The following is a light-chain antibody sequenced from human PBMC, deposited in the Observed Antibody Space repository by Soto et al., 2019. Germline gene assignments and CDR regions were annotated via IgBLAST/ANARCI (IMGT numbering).Light chain of an antibody. CDR1: SSDVGGYDY. CDR3: SSFTSSSTLI. CDR2: DVS. J-gene: IGLJ2*01. Sequence: QSVLTQPASVSGSPGQSITISCIGTSSDVGGYDYVSWYQQHPGKAPKLLIYDVSNRPSGVSNRFSGSKSANTASLTISGLQAEDEADYYCSSFTSSSTLIFGGGTQLTVL. V-gene: IGLV2-14*03.